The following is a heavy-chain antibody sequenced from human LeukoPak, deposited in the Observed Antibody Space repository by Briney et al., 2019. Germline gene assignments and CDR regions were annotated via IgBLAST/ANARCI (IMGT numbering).Heavy chain of an antibody. J-gene: IGHJ5*02. CDR3: ARHDYYGSLNWFDP. Sequence: PSETLSLTCTVSGGSISSSSYYWDWIRQPPGKGLEWIGNLYDSGSTHYNPSLRSRVTISVDTSKNQFSLKLTSVTAADTAVYYCARHDYYGSLNWFDPWGQGTLITVSS. CDR2: LYDSGST. V-gene: IGHV4-39*01. D-gene: IGHD3-10*01. CDR1: GGSISSSSYY.